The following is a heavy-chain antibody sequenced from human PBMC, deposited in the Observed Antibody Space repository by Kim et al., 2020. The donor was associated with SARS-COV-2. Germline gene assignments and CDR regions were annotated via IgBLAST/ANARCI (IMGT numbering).Heavy chain of an antibody. CDR1: GFTLSSYA. Sequence: GGSLRLSCAASGFTLSSYAMTWVRQAPGKGLEWVSIFYSGGIGIFYADSVKGRFTISRDNSKNTLYLQTTSLRAEDTAMYYCAKEIPGFGSFDIWGPGTMVTVSS. V-gene: IGHV3-23*03. CDR2: FYSGGIGI. CDR3: AKEIPGFGSFDI. J-gene: IGHJ3*02. D-gene: IGHD3-9*01.